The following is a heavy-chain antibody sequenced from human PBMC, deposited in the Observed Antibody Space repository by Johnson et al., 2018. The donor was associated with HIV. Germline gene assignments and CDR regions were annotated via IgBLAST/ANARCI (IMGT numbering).Heavy chain of an antibody. CDR3: VRGSLTDGSFAS. Sequence: VQLVESGGGLVQPGRSLRLSCTASGFTFGDYAMNWFRQAPGKGLEWVGVIRSKDDGGTTRYAASVKGRFTIYRDNAKNSRYLQMNSLRAEDTAVYYCVRGSLTDGSFASWGQGTMVLVSS. CDR1: GFTFGDYA. D-gene: IGHD2-21*01. CDR2: IRSKDDGGTT. J-gene: IGHJ3*01. V-gene: IGHV3-49*03.